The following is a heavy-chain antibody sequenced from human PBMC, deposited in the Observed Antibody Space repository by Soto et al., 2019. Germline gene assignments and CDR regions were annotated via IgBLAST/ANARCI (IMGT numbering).Heavy chain of an antibody. Sequence: GASVKVSCKASGYTFTSYYMHWVRQAPGQGLEWMGIINPSGGSTSYAQKFQGRVTMTRDTSTSTVYMELSSLRSEDTAVYYCARAVLRDILTGYWYYYYGMDVWGQGTTVTV. CDR3: ARAVLRDILTGYWYYYYGMDV. CDR1: GYTFTSYY. CDR2: INPSGGST. V-gene: IGHV1-46*01. D-gene: IGHD3-9*01. J-gene: IGHJ6*02.